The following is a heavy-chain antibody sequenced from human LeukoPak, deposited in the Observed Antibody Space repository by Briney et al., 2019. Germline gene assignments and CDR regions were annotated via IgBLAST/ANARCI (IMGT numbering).Heavy chain of an antibody. CDR3: ARDFRNKGMDV. Sequence: GGSLRLSCAASGFTLGDYYKSWIRQAPGKGLEWVSYISNNRGSTTYYADSVKGRFTNSRDDAKNSLYLQMNSLRADDTAVYYCARDFRNKGMDVWGQGTTVTVSS. CDR1: GFTLGDYY. CDR2: ISNNRGSTT. D-gene: IGHD2/OR15-2a*01. J-gene: IGHJ6*02. V-gene: IGHV3-11*01.